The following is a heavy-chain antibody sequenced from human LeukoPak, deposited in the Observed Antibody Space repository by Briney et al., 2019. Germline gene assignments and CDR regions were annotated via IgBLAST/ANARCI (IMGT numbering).Heavy chain of an antibody. CDR3: ARDGDRKAYSSSWYWDYYYYYMDV. J-gene: IGHJ6*03. Sequence: PSETLSLTCTVSGGSISSSSYYWGWIRQPPGKGLEWIGSIYYSGSTYYNPSPKSRVTISVDTSKNQFSLKLSSVTAADTAVYYCARDGDRKAYSSSWYWDYYYYYMDVWGKGTTVTVSS. D-gene: IGHD6-13*01. CDR1: GGSISSSSYY. V-gene: IGHV4-39*07. CDR2: IYYSGST.